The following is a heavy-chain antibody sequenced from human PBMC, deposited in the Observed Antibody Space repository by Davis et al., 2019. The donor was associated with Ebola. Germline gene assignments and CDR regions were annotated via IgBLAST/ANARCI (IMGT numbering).Heavy chain of an antibody. D-gene: IGHD3-3*01. CDR3: AKAMEYYDFWSGYYQYGMDV. J-gene: IGHJ6*02. CDR2: ISAYNGNT. CDR1: GYTFTSYG. V-gene: IGHV1-18*01. Sequence: ASVKVSCKASGYTFTSYGISWVRQAPGQGLEWMGWISAYNGNTNYAQKLQGRVTMTTDTSTSTAYMELKSLRSDDTAVYYCAKAMEYYDFWSGYYQYGMDVWGQGTTVTVSS.